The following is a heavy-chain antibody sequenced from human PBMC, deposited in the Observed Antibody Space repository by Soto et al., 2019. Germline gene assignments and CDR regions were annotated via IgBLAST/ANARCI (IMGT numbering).Heavy chain of an antibody. D-gene: IGHD3-16*01. V-gene: IGHV3-48*01. CDR3: ASSILISRNYFDL. J-gene: IGHJ2*01. CDR2: ITSSSSTT. CDR1: GFTFSSYT. Sequence: GGSLRLSCAASGFTFSSYTMNWVRQAPGKGLEWISHITSSSSTTYYADSVKGRFTISRDNAKNSLLLRVNSLRAEDTAVYYCASSILISRNYFDLWGRGTLVTVSS.